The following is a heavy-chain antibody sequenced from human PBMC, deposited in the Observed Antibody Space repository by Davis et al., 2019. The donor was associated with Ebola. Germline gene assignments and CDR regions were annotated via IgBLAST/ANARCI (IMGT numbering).Heavy chain of an antibody. CDR3: ARDADHLDIVSTGLFDY. V-gene: IGHV3-33*08. J-gene: IGHJ4*02. D-gene: IGHD5/OR15-5a*01. Sequence: GESLKISCAASGFTFSSYWMHWVRQAPGKGLEWVAVIWYDGSHMYYSDSVKGRFTISRDTSKNTLYLQLNRLRVEDTAVYYCARDADHLDIVSTGLFDYWGQGTLVTVSS. CDR1: GFTFSSYW. CDR2: IWYDGSHM.